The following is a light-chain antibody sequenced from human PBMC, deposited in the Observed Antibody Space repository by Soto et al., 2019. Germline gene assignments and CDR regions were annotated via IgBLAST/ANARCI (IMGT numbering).Light chain of an antibody. Sequence: QSALTQPPSASGSPGQSVTISCTGTSSDVGGYNSVSWYQRHPGKAPKLMIYEVSKRPSGVPDRFSGSKSGNTASLTVSGLQAEDEADYYCSSYAGSRDVVFGGGTKLTVL. J-gene: IGLJ2*01. CDR2: EVS. CDR3: SSYAGSRDVV. V-gene: IGLV2-8*01. CDR1: SSDVGGYNS.